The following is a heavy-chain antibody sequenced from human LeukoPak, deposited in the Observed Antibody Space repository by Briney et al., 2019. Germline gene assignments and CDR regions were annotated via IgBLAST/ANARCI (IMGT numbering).Heavy chain of an antibody. D-gene: IGHD3-16*01. CDR2: ISSCSSTI. V-gene: IGHV3-48*01. CDR1: GFTFSSYI. J-gene: IGHJ4*02. Sequence: PGGSLRLSCAASGFTFSSYIMNWVRQAPGKGLDWVSYISSCSSTIYYADSVKGRFTISRDNAKNSLYLQMDSLRAEDTAVYYCARLRYDFVWGSYDYWGQGTLVTVSS. CDR3: ARLRYDFVWGSYDY.